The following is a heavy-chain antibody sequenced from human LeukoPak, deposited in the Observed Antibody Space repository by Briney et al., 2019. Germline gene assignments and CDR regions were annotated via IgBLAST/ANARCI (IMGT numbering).Heavy chain of an antibody. CDR2: ISYDGSNK. CDR1: GFTFSSYG. Sequence: GGSLRLSCAASGFTFSSYGMHWVRQAPGKGLEWVAVISYDGSNKYYADSVKGRFTISRDNSKNTLYLQMNSLRAEDTAVYYCARDGGEYYFDYWGQGTLVTVSS. D-gene: IGHD3-16*01. J-gene: IGHJ4*02. V-gene: IGHV3-30*03. CDR3: ARDGGEYYFDY.